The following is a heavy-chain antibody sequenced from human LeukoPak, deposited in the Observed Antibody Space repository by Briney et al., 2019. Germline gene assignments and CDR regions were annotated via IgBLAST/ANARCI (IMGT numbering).Heavy chain of an antibody. V-gene: IGHV1-18*01. CDR1: GYTFTSYG. D-gene: IGHD3-3*01. CDR3: ARAHYDFWSGYSYYFDY. J-gene: IGHJ4*02. CDR2: ISAYNGNT. Sequence: ASVKVSCKASGYTFTSYGISWVRQAPRQGLEWMGWISAYNGNTNYAQKLQGRVTMTTDTSTSTAYMELRSLRSDDTAVYYCARAHYDFWSGYSYYFDYWGQGTLVTVSS.